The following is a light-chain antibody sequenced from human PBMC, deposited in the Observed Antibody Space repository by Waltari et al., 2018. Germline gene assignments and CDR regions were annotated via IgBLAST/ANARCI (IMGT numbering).Light chain of an antibody. CDR3: SAFAGSNNFGV. V-gene: IGLV2-8*01. Sequence: QSALTQPPSASGSPGHSVTISCTGTSRDIGGSNFVSWYQQRPGKAPRFLIYDVNKRPSGVSDRFSGSKSGNTASLTVSGLQPDDEATYYCSAFAGSNNFGVFGGGTKLTVL. J-gene: IGLJ3*02. CDR1: SRDIGGSNF. CDR2: DVN.